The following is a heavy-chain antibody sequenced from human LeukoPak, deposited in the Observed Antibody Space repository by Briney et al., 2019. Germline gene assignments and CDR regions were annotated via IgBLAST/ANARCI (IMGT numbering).Heavy chain of an antibody. Sequence: GGSLRLSCAASGFTVSSNYMSWVRQAPGKGLEWVANIKQDGSEKYYVDSVKGRFTISRDNAKNSLYLQMNSLRAEDTAVYYCARDWAVADLMVFWGQGTLVTVSS. CDR2: IKQDGSEK. D-gene: IGHD6-19*01. J-gene: IGHJ4*02. CDR1: GFTVSSNY. CDR3: ARDWAVADLMVF. V-gene: IGHV3-7*01.